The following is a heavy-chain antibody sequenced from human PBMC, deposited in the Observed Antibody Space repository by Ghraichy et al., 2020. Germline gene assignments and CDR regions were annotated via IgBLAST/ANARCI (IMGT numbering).Heavy chain of an antibody. V-gene: IGHV4-34*01. CDR2: INHSGST. CDR1: GGSFSGYY. Sequence: SETLSLTCTVYGGSFSGYYWSWIRQPPGKGLEWIGEINHSGSTNYNPSLKSRVTISVDTSKNQFSLKLSSVTAADTAVYYCARVRGGSYLYYYYYYGMDVWGQETTVNVSS. CDR3: ARVRGGSYLYYYYYYGMDV. J-gene: IGHJ6*02. D-gene: IGHD1-26*01.